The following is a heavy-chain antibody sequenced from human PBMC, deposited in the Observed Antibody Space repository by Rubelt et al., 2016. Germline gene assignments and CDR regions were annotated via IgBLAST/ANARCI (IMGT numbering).Heavy chain of an antibody. D-gene: IGHD6-19*01. CDR3: ARHGTTDSSGCLDY. CDR2: IYYSGST. J-gene: IGHJ4*02. Sequence: QVQLQESGPGLVKPSQTLSLTCTVSGGSISSGGYYWSWIRQHPGKGLEWIGYIYYSGSTYYNPSLRCRVTIAVDTSKKKFSLKLSAVTAAETAVYYCARHGTTDSSGCLDYWGQGTLVTVSS. V-gene: IGHV4-31*03. CDR1: GGSISSGGYY.